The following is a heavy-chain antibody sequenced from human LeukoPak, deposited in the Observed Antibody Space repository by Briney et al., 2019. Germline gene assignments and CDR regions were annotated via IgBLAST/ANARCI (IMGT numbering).Heavy chain of an antibody. CDR3: ARGLCSTTTCYTKDDAFDI. CDR1: GFTFSSYN. D-gene: IGHD2-2*02. CDR2: IISSSSSI. V-gene: IGHV3-21*01. J-gene: IGHJ3*02. Sequence: RGSLRLSCAASGFTFSSYNMKGVRQAPGKGLEWVSSIISSSSSIYYADSVKGRFTISSDNAKNSLYLQMNSLRAEDTAVYYCARGLCSTTTCYTKDDAFDIWGQGTMVTVSS.